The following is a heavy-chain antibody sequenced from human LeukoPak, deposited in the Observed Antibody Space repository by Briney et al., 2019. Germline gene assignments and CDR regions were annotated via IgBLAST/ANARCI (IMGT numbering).Heavy chain of an antibody. CDR3: ARDRVVVVAATPFYYYYYMDV. CDR1: GGSIISYY. V-gene: IGHV4-59*12. J-gene: IGHJ6*03. CDR2: IYYSGST. Sequence: SETLSLTCTVSGGSIISYYWSWVRQPPGKGLEWIGYIYYSGSTDSNPSLKSRVTISVDTSKHQFSLKLSSVTAADTAVYYCARDRVVVVAATPFYYYYYMDVWGKGTTVTISS. D-gene: IGHD2-15*01.